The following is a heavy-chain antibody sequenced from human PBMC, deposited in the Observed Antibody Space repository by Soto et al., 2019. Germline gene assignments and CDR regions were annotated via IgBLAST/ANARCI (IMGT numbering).Heavy chain of an antibody. Sequence: QVQLVQSGAEVKKPGASVRVSCKASGDGFSNYGFSWVRQAPGQGLEWMGWISAYDGQTNYTKKFQGRVSMTTDTSSSTADMELRRLRSDDTAVYYCARVWYYDSSGYYAFDYWGLGTLVTVSS. CDR2: ISAYDGQT. D-gene: IGHD3-22*01. J-gene: IGHJ4*02. CDR3: ARVWYYDSSGYYAFDY. CDR1: GDGFSNYG. V-gene: IGHV1-18*01.